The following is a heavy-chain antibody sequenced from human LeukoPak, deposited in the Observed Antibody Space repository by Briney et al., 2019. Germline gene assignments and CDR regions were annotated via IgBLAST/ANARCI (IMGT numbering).Heavy chain of an antibody. CDR3: AGRAGAYSHPYDY. D-gene: IGHD4/OR15-4a*01. CDR2: IRASGGAT. V-gene: IGHV3-23*01. J-gene: IGHJ4*02. Sequence: GGSLRLSCAASGFTFKKYDVTWVRQAPGKGLEWVSGIRASGGATYYADSVKGRFNISRDNSKNTLYLQMNSLRAEDTAVYYCAGRAGAYSHPYDYWGQGTLVTVSS. CDR1: GFTFKKYD.